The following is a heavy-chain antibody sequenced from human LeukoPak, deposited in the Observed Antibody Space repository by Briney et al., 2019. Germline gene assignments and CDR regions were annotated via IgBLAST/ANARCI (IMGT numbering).Heavy chain of an antibody. D-gene: IGHD3-10*02. CDR3: ARGLVRGVYGTYYYYYYYMDV. J-gene: IGHJ6*03. CDR1: DYSVSNGYY. V-gene: IGHV4-38-2*02. CDR2: IYHSGST. Sequence: SETLSLTCTVSDYSVSNGYYWGWVRQSPGKGLEWIGNIYHSGSTNYNPSLKSRVTISVDTSKNQFSLKLSSVTAADTAVYYCARGLVRGVYGTYYYYYYYMDVWGKGTTVTVSS.